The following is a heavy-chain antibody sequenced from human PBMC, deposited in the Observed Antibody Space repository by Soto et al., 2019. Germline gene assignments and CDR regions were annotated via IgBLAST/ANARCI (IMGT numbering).Heavy chain of an antibody. Sequence: EVQLLESGGGLVQPGGSLRLSCTASGFTFSSSAMNWVRQAPGQGLEWVASVSENGGSRGGTYYADSVKGRFTISRDNSKNTLYLQMDSLRGADTAVYYCASAKAVVIAALGIWGQGTMVNVSS. D-gene: IGHD2-21*01. CDR3: ASAKAVVIAALGI. V-gene: IGHV3-23*01. CDR2: VSENGGSRGGT. CDR1: GFTFSSSA. J-gene: IGHJ3*02.